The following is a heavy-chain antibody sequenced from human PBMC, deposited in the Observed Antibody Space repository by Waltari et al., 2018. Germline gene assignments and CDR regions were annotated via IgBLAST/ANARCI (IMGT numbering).Heavy chain of an antibody. V-gene: IGHV4-59*05. CDR2: IYYSGST. Sequence: QVQLQESGPGLVKPSETLSLTCTVSGGSISSYYWSWIRQPPGKGLEWIGSIYYSGSTYYNPSLKSRVTISVDTSKNQFSLKLSSVTAADTAVYYCGSYFYWGQGTLVTVSS. CDR3: GSYFY. J-gene: IGHJ4*02. D-gene: IGHD1-26*01. CDR1: GGSISSYY.